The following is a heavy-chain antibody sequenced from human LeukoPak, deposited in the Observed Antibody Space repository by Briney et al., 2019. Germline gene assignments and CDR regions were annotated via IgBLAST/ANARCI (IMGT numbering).Heavy chain of an antibody. J-gene: IGHJ6*02. CDR3: ATKPPGYSSGWYVRYGMDV. CDR2: MSPDSGNT. Sequence: GSVKVSCKASGYTFTSYDINWVRQGTGQGLEWMGWMSPDSGNTGYAQKFQGRVTMTRNTSISTAYMELSSLRSDDTAVYYCATKPPGYSSGWYVRYGMDVWGQGTTVTVSS. D-gene: IGHD6-19*01. CDR1: GYTFTSYD. V-gene: IGHV1-8*01.